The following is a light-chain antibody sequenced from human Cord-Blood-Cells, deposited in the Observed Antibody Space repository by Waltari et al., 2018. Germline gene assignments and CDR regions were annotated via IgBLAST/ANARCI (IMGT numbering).Light chain of an antibody. Sequence: DIQMTQSPSSLSASVGDRVTITCRASQSISSYLNWYQQKPGKAPKLLIYAASSMQSRVTTRFSGSGSGTDFTRTTSSLQPEDFATYYCQQSYSTTWTFGQGTKVEIK. J-gene: IGKJ1*01. CDR3: QQSYSTTWT. CDR2: AAS. CDR1: QSISSY. V-gene: IGKV1-39*01.